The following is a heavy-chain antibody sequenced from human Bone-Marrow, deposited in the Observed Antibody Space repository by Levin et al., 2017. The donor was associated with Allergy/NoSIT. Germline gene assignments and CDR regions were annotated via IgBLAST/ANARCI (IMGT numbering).Heavy chain of an antibody. J-gene: IGHJ4*02. CDR1: GGSISNYY. CDR2: IYYSGIT. Sequence: ASETLSLTCTVSGGSISNYYWSWIRQTPGKGLEWIGYIYYSGITNYNPSLKSRVTISVDTSKNQFSLKLNSVTAADTAVYYCARGETGTTRVGGYDWGQGTLVTVSS. D-gene: IGHD1-7*01. CDR3: ARGETGTTRVGGYD. V-gene: IGHV4-59*01.